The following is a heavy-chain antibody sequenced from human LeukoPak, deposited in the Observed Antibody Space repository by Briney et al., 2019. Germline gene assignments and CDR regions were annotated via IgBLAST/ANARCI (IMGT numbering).Heavy chain of an antibody. CDR3: ARVCTSSWFCAVDI. V-gene: IGHV4-59*01. Sequence: PSETLSLTCAFSGGSITGYSGSWIREPPGKGLEWIGFIHYSGRVDYNLSIKSRVTISLDTSKSQLYLRLSSVTAADTAVYYCARVCTSSWFCAVDIWGQGTMVTVSS. J-gene: IGHJ3*02. CDR1: GGSITGYS. CDR2: IHYSGRV. D-gene: IGHD6-13*01.